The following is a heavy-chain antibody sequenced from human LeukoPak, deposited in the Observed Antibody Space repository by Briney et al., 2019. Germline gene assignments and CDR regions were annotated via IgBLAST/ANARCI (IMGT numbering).Heavy chain of an antibody. Sequence: PGGSLRLSCAASGFTVSSNYMSWVRQAPGKGLEWVSVIYSGGSTYYADSVKGRFTISRDNSKNTLYLQMNSLRAEDTAVHYCATSRLTTVSYYYYYGMDVWGQGTTVTVSS. V-gene: IGHV3-53*01. D-gene: IGHD4-11*01. CDR3: ATSRLTTVSYYYYYGMDV. J-gene: IGHJ6*02. CDR1: GFTVSSNY. CDR2: IYSGGST.